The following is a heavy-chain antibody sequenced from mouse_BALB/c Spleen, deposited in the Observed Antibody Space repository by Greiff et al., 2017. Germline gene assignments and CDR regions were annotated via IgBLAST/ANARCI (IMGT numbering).Heavy chain of an antibody. D-gene: IGHD2-12*01. CDR1: GFTFSSYY. V-gene: IGHV5-6-2*01. Sequence: DVKLVESGGGLVKLGGSLKLSCAASGFTFSSYYMSWVRQTPEKRLELVAAINSNGGSTYYPDTVKGRFTISRDNAKNTLYLQMSSLKSEDTALYYCARHGDDWWFAYGGKGTLVTVSA. J-gene: IGHJ3*01. CDR3: ARHGDDWWFAY. CDR2: INSNGGST.